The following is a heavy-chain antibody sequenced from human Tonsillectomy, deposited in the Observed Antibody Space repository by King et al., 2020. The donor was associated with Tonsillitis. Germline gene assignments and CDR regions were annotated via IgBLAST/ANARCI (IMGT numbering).Heavy chain of an antibody. CDR3: TSVIDY. V-gene: IGHV3-30*04. J-gene: IGHJ4*02. Sequence: QLVQSGGDVVQPGRSLKLSCAASEFIFSSFAMHWVRQAPGKGLEWVAVIPYDGSYKYYADSVKGRFTISRDNSKNTLYLQMNSLRAEDTAVYYCTSVIDYWGQGTLVTVSS. CDR2: IPYDGSYK. CDR1: EFIFSSFA.